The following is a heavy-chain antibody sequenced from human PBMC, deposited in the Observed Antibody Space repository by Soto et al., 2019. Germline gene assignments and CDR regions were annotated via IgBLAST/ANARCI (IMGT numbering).Heavy chain of an antibody. V-gene: IGHV1-69*02. D-gene: IGHD1-26*01. CDR2: IIPILGIA. CDR3: ARGQIIVPDV. Sequence: HVQLVQSGAEVKKPGSSVKVSCNASGGTFSSYTISWVRQAPGQGLEWMGRIIPILGIANYAQKFQGRVTITVDKSTSTVYMELSSLRSEDTAVYYCARGQIIVPDVWGQGTTVTVSS. CDR1: GGTFSSYT. J-gene: IGHJ6*02.